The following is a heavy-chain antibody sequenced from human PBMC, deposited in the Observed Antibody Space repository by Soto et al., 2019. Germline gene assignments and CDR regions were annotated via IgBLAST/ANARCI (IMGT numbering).Heavy chain of an antibody. Sequence: PSETLSLTCTVSSGSITTYFWSWIRQPPGKGLEWIAYIHYNEGTNYNPSLKSRVTVSLDTSKNQFSLKLSSVTAADTAVYYCARHGTYYNRLYSFDIWGQGTMVTVSS. J-gene: IGHJ3*02. CDR1: SGSITTYF. V-gene: IGHV4-59*08. CDR2: IHYNEGT. D-gene: IGHD2-15*01. CDR3: ARHGTYYNRLYSFDI.